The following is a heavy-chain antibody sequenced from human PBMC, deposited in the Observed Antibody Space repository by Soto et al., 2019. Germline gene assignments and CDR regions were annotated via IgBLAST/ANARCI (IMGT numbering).Heavy chain of an antibody. CDR3: ARDNPHSSAFYSSFDY. V-gene: IGHV3-11*01. J-gene: IGHJ4*02. Sequence: VQLVESGGGLVQPGGSLRLSCAASGFIFSDFHMSWIRQAPGQGLECVSYISTSGHTIYSADSVKGRFTVSRDNTKNSLYLQMNSLRADDTAVYYCARDNPHSSAFYSSFDYWGRGTLVSVSS. CDR1: GFIFSDFH. CDR2: ISTSGHTI. D-gene: IGHD3-22*01.